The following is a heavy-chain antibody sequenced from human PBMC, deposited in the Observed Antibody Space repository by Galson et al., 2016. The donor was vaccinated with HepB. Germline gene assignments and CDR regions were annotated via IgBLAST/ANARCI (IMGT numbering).Heavy chain of an antibody. D-gene: IGHD5-18*01. CDR3: ARDSYGSTLDY. CDR1: GGSIYNYY. J-gene: IGHJ4*02. CDR2: THHSGST. V-gene: IGHV4-59*01. Sequence: SETLSLTCTVSGGSIYNYYWTWIRQTPGKGLEWIGYTHHSGSTLYNPSLRSRVTTSIDMARNQFSLRLKSVTAAGTAVYYCARDSYGSTLDYWGRGTLVTVSS.